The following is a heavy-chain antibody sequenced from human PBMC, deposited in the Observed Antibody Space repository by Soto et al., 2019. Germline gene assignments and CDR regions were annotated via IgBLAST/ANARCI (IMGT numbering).Heavy chain of an antibody. D-gene: IGHD6-19*01. CDR1: GCTFINFG. J-gene: IGHJ4*02. CDR2: VSYDEVNK. Sequence: GGSLRLSWVGSGCTFINFGVHWCRQARGKWLEWLAVVSYDEVNKFYADSVRGRFTISRDNSKDTVYLQINSLRRDDTAMYFCAKVMTEYSGVAIDHWGQGTLVTVSS. CDR3: AKVMTEYSGVAIDH. V-gene: IGHV3-30*18.